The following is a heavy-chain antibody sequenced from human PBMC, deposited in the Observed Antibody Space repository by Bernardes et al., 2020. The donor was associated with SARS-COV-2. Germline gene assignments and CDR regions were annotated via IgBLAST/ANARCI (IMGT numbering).Heavy chain of an antibody. D-gene: IGHD4-4*01. CDR3: ARGVGPVTPLYYFDY. Sequence: SETLSLTCTVSGSSISRHYWGWIRQPPGKGLEWIGEINHSGSTNYNPSLKSRVTISVDTSKNQFSLKLSSVTAADTAVYYCARGVGPVTPLYYFDYWGQGTLVTVSS. J-gene: IGHJ4*02. V-gene: IGHV4-34*01. CDR2: INHSGST. CDR1: GSSISRHY.